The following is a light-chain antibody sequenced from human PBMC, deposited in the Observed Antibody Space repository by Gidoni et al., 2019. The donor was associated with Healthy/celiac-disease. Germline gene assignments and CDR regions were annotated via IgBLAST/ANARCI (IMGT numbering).Light chain of an antibody. V-gene: IGKV2-28*01. CDR2: LGS. CDR1: QRLLHSNGYNY. J-gene: IGKJ2*03. CDR3: MQALQTPYS. Sequence: DIVMTQSPLYLPVTPGEPASISCRSSQRLLHSNGYNYLDVYLQKTGQSPQLLIYLGSNRASGVPDRFSGRGSGTDFPLTISRVEAEDVGVYYCMQALQTPYSFGQGTKLEIK.